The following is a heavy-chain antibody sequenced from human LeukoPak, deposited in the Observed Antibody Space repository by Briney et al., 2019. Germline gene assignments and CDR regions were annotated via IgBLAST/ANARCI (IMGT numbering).Heavy chain of an antibody. V-gene: IGHV3-74*01. Sequence: GGSLRLSCAASGFSFSTYWMHWVRQVSGRGLEWVSCINTDGSIRNNADFVQGRFTISRDNAKNTVFLQMKSLRVDDTAVYCCAKGGGPRGFDYWGQGVLVAVSS. D-gene: IGHD3-10*01. CDR2: INTDGSIR. CDR3: AKGGGPRGFDY. CDR1: GFSFSTYW. J-gene: IGHJ4*02.